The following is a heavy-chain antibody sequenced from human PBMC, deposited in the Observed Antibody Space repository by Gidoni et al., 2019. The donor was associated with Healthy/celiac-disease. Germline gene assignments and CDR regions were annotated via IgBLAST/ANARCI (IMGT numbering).Heavy chain of an antibody. CDR1: GFTFSSYA. V-gene: IGHV3-23*01. D-gene: IGHD6-25*01. CDR2: ISGSGDST. Sequence: EVQLLESGGGLVQPGGSLRLSCAASGFTFSSYAMTWVRQAPGKGLEWVSTISGSGDSTYYADSVKGRFTISRDNSKNTLYLQMNSQRAEDTAVYYCATATGYASGWNFYPYFDYWGQGTLVTVSS. J-gene: IGHJ4*02. CDR3: ATATGYASGWNFYPYFDY.